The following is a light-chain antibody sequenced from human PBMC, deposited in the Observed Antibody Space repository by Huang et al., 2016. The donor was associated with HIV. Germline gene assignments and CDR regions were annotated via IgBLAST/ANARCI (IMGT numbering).Light chain of an antibody. CDR1: QSVSSN. CDR2: AAS. J-gene: IGKJ1*01. Sequence: EIVMTQSPATLSVSPGERATLSCRASQSVSSNVAWYQQKPGQAPRLLIYAASTRATGIPARFSGSGSGTEFTLTMSSLQSEDFAVYYCQQYNNWPRTFGQGTKVEIK. V-gene: IGKV3-15*01. CDR3: QQYNNWPRT.